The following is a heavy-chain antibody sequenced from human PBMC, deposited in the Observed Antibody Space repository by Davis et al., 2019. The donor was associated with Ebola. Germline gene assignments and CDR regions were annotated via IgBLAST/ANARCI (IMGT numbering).Heavy chain of an antibody. CDR1: GGTFSSYA. CDR2: IIPIFGTA. CDR3: ARGRDGFTYDF. V-gene: IGHV1-69*06. D-gene: IGHD5-24*01. J-gene: IGHJ4*02. Sequence: AASVTVSCKASGGTFSSYAISWVRQAPGQGLEWMGGIIPIFGTANYAQKFQGRVTITADKSTSTAYMELSSLRSEDTAVYYCARGRDGFTYDFWGQGTLVTVSS.